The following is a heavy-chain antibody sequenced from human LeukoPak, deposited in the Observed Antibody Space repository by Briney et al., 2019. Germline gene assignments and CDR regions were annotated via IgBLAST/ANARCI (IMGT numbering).Heavy chain of an antibody. CDR1: GGSISSSNW. J-gene: IGHJ4*02. V-gene: IGHV4-4*02. D-gene: IGHD3-22*01. Sequence: PSETLSLTCAVSGGSISSSNWWSWVRQPPGKGLEWTGSIDHSGSTNYNPSLKNRVTISVDTSKNHFSLKLSSVTAADTAVYYWARETARGYYDSSGYYLDYFDYWGQGTLVTVSS. CDR3: ARETARGYYDSSGYYLDYFDY. CDR2: IDHSGST.